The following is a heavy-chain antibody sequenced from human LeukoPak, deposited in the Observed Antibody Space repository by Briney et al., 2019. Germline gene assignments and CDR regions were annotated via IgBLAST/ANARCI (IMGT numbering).Heavy chain of an antibody. CDR1: GYTFTSYD. J-gene: IGHJ5*02. D-gene: IGHD3-10*01. V-gene: IGHV1-8*01. CDR2: MNPNRGNT. Sequence: ASVKVSCKASGYTFTSYDINWVRQATGQGLEWMGWMNPNRGNTGYAQKFQGRVTMTRNTSISTAYMELSSLRSEDTAVYYCARGRKKILVRGVGPLNWFDPWGQGTLVTVSS. CDR3: ARGRKKILVRGVGPLNWFDP.